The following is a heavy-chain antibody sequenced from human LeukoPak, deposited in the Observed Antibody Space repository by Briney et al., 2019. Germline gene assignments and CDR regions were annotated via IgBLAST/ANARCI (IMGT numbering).Heavy chain of an antibody. Sequence: SVKVSCRASGGTFSSYAISWVRQAPGQGLEWMGRIIPILGIANYAQKFQGRVTITADKSTSTAYMELSSLRSEDTAVYYCARSLRGYSGYDAGYYYYYMDVWGKGTTVTVSS. D-gene: IGHD5-12*01. CDR1: GGTFSSYA. CDR3: ARSLRGYSGYDAGYYYYYMDV. V-gene: IGHV1-69*04. J-gene: IGHJ6*03. CDR2: IIPILGIA.